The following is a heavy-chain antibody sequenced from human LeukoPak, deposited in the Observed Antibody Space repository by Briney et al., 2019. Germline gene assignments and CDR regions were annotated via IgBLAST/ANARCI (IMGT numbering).Heavy chain of an antibody. D-gene: IGHD6-19*01. Sequence: GASVKVSCKASGYTFTGYYMHWVRQAPGQGLEWTGWINPNSGGTNYAQKFQGRVTMTRDTSISTAYMELSRLRSDDTAVYYCARRGNAKQWLEFDYWGQGTLVTVSS. J-gene: IGHJ4*02. CDR3: ARRGNAKQWLEFDY. CDR2: INPNSGGT. V-gene: IGHV1-2*02. CDR1: GYTFTGYY.